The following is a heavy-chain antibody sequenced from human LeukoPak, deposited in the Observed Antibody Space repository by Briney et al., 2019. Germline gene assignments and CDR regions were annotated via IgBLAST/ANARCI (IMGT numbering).Heavy chain of an antibody. V-gene: IGHV3-23*01. Sequence: GGSLRLSCAASGFTFSDYAMDWVRQALGRGLEWVSTISYSGGNTYYADPVKGRFTISRDNSKNTLYLQMNSLRAEDTAIYYCAKARYCSGGTCPEWFDPWGQGTLVTVSS. CDR1: GFTFSDYA. CDR3: AKARYCSGGTCPEWFDP. D-gene: IGHD2-15*01. CDR2: ISYSGGNT. J-gene: IGHJ5*02.